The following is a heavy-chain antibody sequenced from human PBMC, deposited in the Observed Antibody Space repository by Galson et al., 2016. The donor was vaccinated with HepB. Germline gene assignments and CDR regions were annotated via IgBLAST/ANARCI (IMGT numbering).Heavy chain of an antibody. J-gene: IGHJ4*02. CDR3: ARTGRDSASSR. V-gene: IGHV4-4*02. CDR2: IYNSGNT. Sequence: ETLSLTCTISGASISSRNWWSWVRQSPEKGLEWIGYIYNSGNTNYNPSLKSRVTISIDTSKNQFSLKLTSVTAADTAVYYCARTGRDSASSRWSQGTLVTVSS. CDR1: GASISSRNW. D-gene: IGHD6-6*01.